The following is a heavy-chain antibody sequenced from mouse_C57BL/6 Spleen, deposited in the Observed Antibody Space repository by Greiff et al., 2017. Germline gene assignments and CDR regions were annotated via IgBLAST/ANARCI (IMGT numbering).Heavy chain of an antibody. Sequence: QVQLQQPGAELVMPGASVKLSCKASGYTFTSYWMHWVKQRPGQGLEWIGEIDPSDSYTNYNQKFKGKSTLTVDKSSSTAYMQLSSLTSEDSAVYYCARGKYYDYAWFAYWGHGTLVTVSA. CDR1: GYTFTSYW. J-gene: IGHJ3*01. CDR3: ARGKYYDYAWFAY. CDR2: IDPSDSYT. V-gene: IGHV1-69*01. D-gene: IGHD2-4*01.